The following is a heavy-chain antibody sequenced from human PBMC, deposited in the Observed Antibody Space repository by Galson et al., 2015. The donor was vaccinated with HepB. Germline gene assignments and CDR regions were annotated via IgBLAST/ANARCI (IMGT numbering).Heavy chain of an antibody. V-gene: IGHV3-33*01. Sequence: SLRLSCAASGYIFRNYGMHWVRQAPGKGLEWVAVIWYDGSKKYYADSVKGRFTISRDNSKNTLFLQMNSLRAEDTAVYYCARDLISPGVLDYWGQGTLVTVSS. CDR2: IWYDGSKK. D-gene: IGHD2-8*01. CDR1: GYIFRNYG. J-gene: IGHJ4*02. CDR3: ARDLISPGVLDY.